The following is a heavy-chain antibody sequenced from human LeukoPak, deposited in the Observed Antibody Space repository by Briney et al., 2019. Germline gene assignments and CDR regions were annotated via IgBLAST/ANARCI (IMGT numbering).Heavy chain of an antibody. CDR1: GLTFSSYA. Sequence: GGSLRLSCAASGLTFSSYAMSWVRQPPGKGLEWVSYISSSGSTIYYADSVKGRFTISRDNAKNSLYLQMNSLRAEDTAVYYCARYIVTTDQAFDYWGQGTLVTVSS. J-gene: IGHJ4*02. D-gene: IGHD5-12*01. CDR2: ISSSGSTI. V-gene: IGHV3-48*03. CDR3: ARYIVTTDQAFDY.